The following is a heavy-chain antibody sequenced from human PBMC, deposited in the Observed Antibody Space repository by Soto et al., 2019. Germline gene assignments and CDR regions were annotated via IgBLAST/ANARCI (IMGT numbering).Heavy chain of an antibody. V-gene: IGHV2-5*02. Sequence: QITLKESGPTLVKPTQTLTLTCTFSGFSLSTSGVGVGWIRQPPGKALEWLGIIDWDDDKRYSPSLKSRVTITKDTFKNQLVLTMTNMDPVDTATYYCAHVPWKQLWPRAPVVYWGQGTPVTVSS. CDR2: IDWDDDK. D-gene: IGHD5-18*01. CDR3: AHVPWKQLWPRAPVVY. J-gene: IGHJ4*02. CDR1: GFSLSTSGVG.